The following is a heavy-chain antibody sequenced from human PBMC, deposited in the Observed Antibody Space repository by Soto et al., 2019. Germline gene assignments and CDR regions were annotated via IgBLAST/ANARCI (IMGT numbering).Heavy chain of an antibody. D-gene: IGHD2-8*02. J-gene: IGHJ4*02. CDR2: IIPIFGTA. Sequence: QVQLVQSGAEVKKPGSSVKVSCKASGGTFSSYAISWVRQAPGQGLEWMGGIIPIFGTANYAQKFQGRVTITGGESTSTAYVELSSLRSEDTAVYYCAGDIVGLEASGGGDDYWGQGSLVTVSS. CDR1: GGTFSSYA. CDR3: AGDIVGLEASGGGDDY. V-gene: IGHV1-69*12.